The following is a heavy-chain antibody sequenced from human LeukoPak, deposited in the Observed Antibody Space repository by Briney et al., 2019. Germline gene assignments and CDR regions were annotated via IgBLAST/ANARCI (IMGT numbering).Heavy chain of an antibody. V-gene: IGHV1-24*01. CDR1: GYTXTELS. CDR2: FDPEDGET. Sequence: ASVKVSCKVSGYTXTELSMHWVRQAPGKGLEWMGGFDPEDGETIYAQKFQGRVTMTEDTSTDTAYMELSSLRSEDTAVYYCATYYYDSSGYYFLVHWGQGTLVTVSS. D-gene: IGHD3-22*01. CDR3: ATYYYDSSGYYFLVH. J-gene: IGHJ4*02.